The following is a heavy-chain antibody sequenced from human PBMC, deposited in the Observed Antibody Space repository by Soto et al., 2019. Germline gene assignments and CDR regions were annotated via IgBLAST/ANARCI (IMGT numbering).Heavy chain of an antibody. V-gene: IGHV1-69*01. J-gene: IGHJ6*02. Sequence: QVQLVQSGAEVKKPGSSVKVSCKASGGTFSSYAISWVRQAPGQGLEWMGGIIPIFGTANYAQKFQGRVTITADESPSTAYMELSSLRSEDTDVYYCARPYCSGGSCTLNYYGMDVWGQGTTVTVSS. CDR3: ARPYCSGGSCTLNYYGMDV. D-gene: IGHD2-15*01. CDR1: GGTFSSYA. CDR2: IIPIFGTA.